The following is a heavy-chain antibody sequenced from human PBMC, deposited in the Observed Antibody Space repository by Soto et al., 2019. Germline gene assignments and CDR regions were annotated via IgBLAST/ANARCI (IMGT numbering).Heavy chain of an antibody. CDR1: GFPFSTYW. V-gene: IGHV3-74*01. J-gene: IGHJ4*02. Sequence: EVQLVESGGDLVQPGGSLRLSCEASGFPFSTYWMHWVRQVPGKGPEWVSRMSSDGSSTAYADSVRGRFIISRDNAKNTLYLQMNSLRVDDTAVYYCARGTVRDHDFGDHWGLGTLVAVSS. CDR3: ARGTVRDHDFGDH. D-gene: IGHD4-17*01. CDR2: MSSDGSST.